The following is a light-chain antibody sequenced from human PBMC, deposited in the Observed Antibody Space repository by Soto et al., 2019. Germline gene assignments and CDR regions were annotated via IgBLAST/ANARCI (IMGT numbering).Light chain of an antibody. V-gene: IGKV3-15*01. CDR1: QSVSSN. CDR2: GTF. Sequence: EIVMTQSPATLSVSPGERATLSCRASQSVSSNLAWYQQKPGQAPRLLIYGTFTRATGIPARFSGSVSGTEFTLTISSLQSEDFAIYYCQQYNIWPRTFGQGTRLEIK. J-gene: IGKJ5*01. CDR3: QQYNIWPRT.